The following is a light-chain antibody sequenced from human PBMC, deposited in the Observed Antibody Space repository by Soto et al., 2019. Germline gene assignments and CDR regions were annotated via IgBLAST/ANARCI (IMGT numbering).Light chain of an antibody. CDR1: SSNVGGYNY. V-gene: IGLV2-14*01. J-gene: IGLJ1*01. CDR3: SSYTSSITVSV. CDR2: ENS. Sequence: QSALIQPASVSGSPGQSITISCTGTSSNVGGYNYVSWYQQHPGKAPKLLIYENSNRPSGVSNRVSGSKSGNSASLTISGLQAEDEADYYCSSYTSSITVSVFGSGTKLTVL.